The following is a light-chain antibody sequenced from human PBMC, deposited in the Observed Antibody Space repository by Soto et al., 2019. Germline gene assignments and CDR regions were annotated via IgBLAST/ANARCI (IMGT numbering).Light chain of an antibody. CDR2: GAS. J-gene: IGKJ1*01. CDR1: QGISNE. V-gene: IGKV1-6*01. CDR3: LQDYTYPWT. Sequence: IQMTQSPSSLSASVGDRVTITCRASQGISNELGSYQQRPGKAPKVLIYGASNLQSGVPSRFSGSASGTDFTLTISSLQPEDFATDYCLQDYTYPWTFGQGTKVEMK.